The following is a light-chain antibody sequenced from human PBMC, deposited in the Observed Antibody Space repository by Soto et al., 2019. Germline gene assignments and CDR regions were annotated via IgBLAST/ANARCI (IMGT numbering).Light chain of an antibody. J-gene: IGKJ2*01. Sequence: DVVMTQSPLSLPVTVGQPASISCRSSQSLIHSDGNTYLNWFLQRPGQSPRRLIYQVSKRDSGVPDRFSGSGSGADLTLTISRVEAEDVGVYYCMQGTHWPPYTFGQGTKLDIK. CDR3: MQGTHWPPYT. V-gene: IGKV2-30*02. CDR2: QVS. CDR1: QSLIHSDGNTY.